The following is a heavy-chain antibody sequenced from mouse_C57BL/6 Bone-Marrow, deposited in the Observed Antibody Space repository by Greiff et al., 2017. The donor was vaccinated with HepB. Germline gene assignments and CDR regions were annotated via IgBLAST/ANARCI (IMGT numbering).Heavy chain of an antibody. J-gene: IGHJ4*01. V-gene: IGHV1-76*01. Sequence: QVQLQQSGAELVRPGASVKLSCKASGYTFTDYYINWVKQRPGQGLEWIARIYPGSGNTYYNEKFKGKATLTADQSSSTAYMQLSSLTSEDSAVYSCADAMDYWGQGTSVTVSS. CDR2: IYPGSGNT. CDR1: GYTFTDYY. CDR3: ADAMDY.